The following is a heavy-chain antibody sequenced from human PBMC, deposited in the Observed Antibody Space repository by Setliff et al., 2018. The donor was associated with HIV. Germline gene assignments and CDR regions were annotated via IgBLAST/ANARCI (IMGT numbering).Heavy chain of an antibody. CDR1: GFSVSSYY. V-gene: IGHV3-66*02. CDR3: ARVRLYNSALDY. J-gene: IGHJ4*02. CDR2: IYSDGST. D-gene: IGHD3-22*01. Sequence: GSLRLSCAASGFSVSSYYMAWVRQAPGRGLEWVSTIYSDGSTYHADSVKGRFTLSRDTSKNTLSLQMNTLRPEDTAVYYCARVRLYNSALDYWGRGALVTVSS.